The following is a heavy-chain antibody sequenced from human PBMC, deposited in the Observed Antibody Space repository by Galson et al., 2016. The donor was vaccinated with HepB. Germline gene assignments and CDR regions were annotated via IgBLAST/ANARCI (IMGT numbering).Heavy chain of an antibody. CDR1: GGSISGTDYY. CDR3: ASGRPKYTGRDNWFDP. D-gene: IGHD1-26*01. J-gene: IGHJ5*02. CDR2: YYYSGST. Sequence: SETLSLTCTVSGGSISGTDYYWGWIRRPPGKGLEWIGSYYYSGSTYYKPSLKSRVTISVDMSKNQFSLKVNSVTAADTAVYYCASGRPKYTGRDNWFDPWGQGTLVTVSS. V-gene: IGHV4-39*01.